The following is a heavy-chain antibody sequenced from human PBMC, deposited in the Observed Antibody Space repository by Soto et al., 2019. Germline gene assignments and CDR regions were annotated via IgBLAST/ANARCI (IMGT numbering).Heavy chain of an antibody. CDR3: TLRDEVTSYYINH. J-gene: IGHJ4*02. D-gene: IGHD2-21*02. Sequence: PSETLSLTCAVSGGSISSINICWGWVRQPPGEGLEWIATICYSGDTYYNPSLKSRVTTSVDTSKNWFSLNLNSVTAADTAVYLCTLRDEVTSYYINHWGRGMLVTVSS. CDR1: GGSISSINIC. V-gene: IGHV4-39*01. CDR2: ICYSGDT.